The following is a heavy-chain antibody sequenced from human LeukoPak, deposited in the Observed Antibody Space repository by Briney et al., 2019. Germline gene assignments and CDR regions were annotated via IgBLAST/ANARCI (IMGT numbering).Heavy chain of an antibody. CDR2: IYTDAST. D-gene: IGHD4/OR15-4a*01. CDR3: IRDYGDY. CDR1: GFTVSGNY. Sequence: PGGSLRLSCAASGFTVSGNYMSWVRQAPGKWLEWVAVIYTDASTYYADSVKGRFTISRDNSKNTVYLQMNSLRAEDTAVYYCIRDYGDYWGQGTLVTVSS. V-gene: IGHV3-53*01. J-gene: IGHJ4*02.